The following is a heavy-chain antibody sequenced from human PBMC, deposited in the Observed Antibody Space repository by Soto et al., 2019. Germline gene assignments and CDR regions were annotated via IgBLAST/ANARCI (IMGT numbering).Heavy chain of an antibody. D-gene: IGHD3-22*01. CDR3: AKGYYYDSSGLNAFDI. CDR2: ISGSGGST. V-gene: IGHV3-23*01. Sequence: LRLSCAASGFTFSSYAMIWVRQAPVKGLEWVSAISGSGGSTYYADSVKGRFTISRDNSKNTLYLQMNSLRAEDTAVYYCAKGYYYDSSGLNAFDIWGQGTMVTVSS. CDR1: GFTFSSYA. J-gene: IGHJ3*02.